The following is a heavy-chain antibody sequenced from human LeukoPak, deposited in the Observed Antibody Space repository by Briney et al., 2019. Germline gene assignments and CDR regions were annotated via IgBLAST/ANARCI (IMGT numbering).Heavy chain of an antibody. Sequence: GGSLRLSCAASGFTVSSNSMSWVRQAPGKGLECVSVIYSGGSTYYADSVKGRFTISRDNSKNTLYLQMNSLRVEDTAVYYCARYSTGGRLDYWGQGTLVTVSS. J-gene: IGHJ4*02. V-gene: IGHV3-66*01. CDR3: ARYSTGGRLDY. CDR1: GFTVSSNS. D-gene: IGHD2-15*01. CDR2: IYSGGST.